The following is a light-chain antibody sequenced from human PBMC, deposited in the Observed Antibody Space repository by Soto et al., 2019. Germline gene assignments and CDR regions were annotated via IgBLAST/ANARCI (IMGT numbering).Light chain of an antibody. CDR3: HQYKAYPWT. CDR1: QIISSW. CDR2: EAS. J-gene: IGKJ1*01. Sequence: DIQMTQSPSTLSASVGDRVTITCRASQIISSWLAWYRQKPGKAPKLLISEASSLESGVPSRFSGSGSGTEFTLTISGLQPDDFASYYCHQYKAYPWTFGQGTNVEIK. V-gene: IGKV1-5*03.